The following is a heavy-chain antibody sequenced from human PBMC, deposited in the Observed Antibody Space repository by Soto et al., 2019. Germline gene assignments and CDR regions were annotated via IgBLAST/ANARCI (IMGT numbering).Heavy chain of an antibody. Sequence: ASVQVSCKASGYTCTSYGMGWVRQAPGQGLEWMGWISAYNGNTNYAQKLQGRVTMTTDTSTSTAYMELRSLRSDDTAVYYCARDYYDSSGYSNWFDPWGQGTLVTVSS. V-gene: IGHV1-18*01. J-gene: IGHJ5*02. CDR1: GYTCTSYG. CDR2: ISAYNGNT. CDR3: ARDYYDSSGYSNWFDP. D-gene: IGHD3-22*01.